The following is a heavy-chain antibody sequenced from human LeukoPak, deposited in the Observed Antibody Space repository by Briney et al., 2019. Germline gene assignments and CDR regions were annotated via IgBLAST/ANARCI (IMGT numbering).Heavy chain of an antibody. CDR1: GFTFDDYA. CDR2: ISWNSGSI. V-gene: IGHV3-9*01. D-gene: IGHD3-22*01. Sequence: PGGSLRLSCAASGFTFDDYAMHWVRQAPGKGLEWVSGISWNSGSIGYADSVKGRFTISRDNAKNSLYLQMNSLRAEDTALYYSAKDKRSYYDSSGAFDIWGQGTMVTVSS. J-gene: IGHJ3*02. CDR3: AKDKRSYYDSSGAFDI.